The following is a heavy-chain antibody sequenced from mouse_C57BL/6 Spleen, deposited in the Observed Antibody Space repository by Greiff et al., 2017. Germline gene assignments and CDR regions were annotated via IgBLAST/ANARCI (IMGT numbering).Heavy chain of an antibody. J-gene: IGHJ2*01. Sequence: QVQLQQPGAELVMPGASVKLSCKASGYTFTSYWMHWVKQRPGQGLEWVGEIDPSASYTNYNPKFKGKSTLAVDKSSSTAYMQLSSLTSEDSAVYYCARSGYDYGDYWGRGTTRTVSS. CDR3: ARSGYDYGDY. D-gene: IGHD2-4*01. CDR2: IDPSASYT. CDR1: GYTFTSYW. V-gene: IGHV1-69*01.